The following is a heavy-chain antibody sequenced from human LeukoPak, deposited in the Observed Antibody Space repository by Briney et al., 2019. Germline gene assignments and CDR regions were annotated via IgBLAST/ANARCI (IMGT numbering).Heavy chain of an antibody. CDR3: ARPQSYLGYYNMDV. J-gene: IGHJ6*03. CDR2: INESGST. V-gene: IGHV4-34*01. D-gene: IGHD3-16*02. Sequence: SETLSLTCAVYGGSFSGHYWSWIRQAPGKGLEWIGEINESGSTNYNPSLKSRVTISVDTSKNQFSLKLNSVTAADTAVYYCARPQSYLGYYNMDVWGKRTTVTLSS. CDR1: GGSFSGHY.